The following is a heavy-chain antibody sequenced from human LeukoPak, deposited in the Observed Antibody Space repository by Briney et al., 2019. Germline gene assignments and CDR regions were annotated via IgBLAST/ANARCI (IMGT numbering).Heavy chain of an antibody. J-gene: IGHJ3*02. V-gene: IGHV4-4*02. CDR2: IYHSGST. Sequence: PSETLSLTCAVSGGSISSSNWWSWVRQPPGKGLEWIGEIYHSGSTNYNPSLKSRVTISVDKSKNQFSLKLSSVTAADAAVYYCARVPDYVDAFDIWGQGTMVTVSS. D-gene: IGHD4-17*01. CDR3: ARVPDYVDAFDI. CDR1: GGSISSSNW.